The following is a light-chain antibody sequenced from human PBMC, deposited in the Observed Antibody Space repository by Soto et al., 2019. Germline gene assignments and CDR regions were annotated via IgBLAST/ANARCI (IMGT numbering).Light chain of an antibody. Sequence: QSALTQPASVSGSPGQSITISGTGTSRDVGGYNYVSWYQQHPGKTPKLILYDVSDRPSGVSDRFSGSKSGNTASLTISGLQSEDDADYYCSSYTSGRTLTVGGGTQLTVL. CDR3: SSYTSGRTLT. V-gene: IGLV2-14*01. CDR1: SRDVGGYNY. CDR2: DVS. J-gene: IGLJ2*01.